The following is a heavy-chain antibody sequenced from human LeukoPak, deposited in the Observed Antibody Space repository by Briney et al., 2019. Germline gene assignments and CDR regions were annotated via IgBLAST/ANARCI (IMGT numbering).Heavy chain of an antibody. J-gene: IGHJ4*02. CDR3: ARGVHVRVYDSNPHYGHY. CDR1: GYTFTNYA. Sequence: ASVKVSCKASGYTFTNYAMHWVRQAPGQGLEWMGIINPRTGSTSYSQKFQGRVTMTRDMSTSTVYMELSSLRSEDTALYYCARGVHVRVYDSNPHYGHYWGQGTLVTVSS. D-gene: IGHD3-22*01. CDR2: INPRTGST. V-gene: IGHV1-46*01.